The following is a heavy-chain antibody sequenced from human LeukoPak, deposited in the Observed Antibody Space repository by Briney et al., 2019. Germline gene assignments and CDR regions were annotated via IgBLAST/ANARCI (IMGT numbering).Heavy chain of an antibody. V-gene: IGHV4-31*03. Sequence: PSETLSLTCTVSGGSISSGGYYWSWIRQHPGKGLEWIGYIYYSGSTYYNPSLKSRVTISVDTSKNQFSLKLSSVTAADTAVYYCARHHYDSSGYYDYFDYWGQGTLVTVSS. J-gene: IGHJ4*02. CDR2: IYYSGST. CDR3: ARHHYDSSGYYDYFDY. D-gene: IGHD3-22*01. CDR1: GGSISSGGYY.